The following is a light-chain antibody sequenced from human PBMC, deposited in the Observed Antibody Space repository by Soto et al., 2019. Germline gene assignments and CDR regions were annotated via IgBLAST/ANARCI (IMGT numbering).Light chain of an antibody. Sequence: DIQMTQSPSTLSGPVGDRVTITCRASQTISSWLAWYQQKPGKAPKLLIYKASTLKSGVQSRFSGSGSGTEFTLTISSLQPDDFATYYCQHYNSYSEAFGQGTKVDIK. CDR1: QTISSW. CDR3: QHYNSYSEA. V-gene: IGKV1-5*03. J-gene: IGKJ1*01. CDR2: KAS.